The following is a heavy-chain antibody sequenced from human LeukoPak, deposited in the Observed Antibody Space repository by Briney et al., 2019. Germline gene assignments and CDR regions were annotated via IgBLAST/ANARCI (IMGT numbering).Heavy chain of an antibody. CDR2: ISSSGSTI. D-gene: IGHD1-1*01. CDR1: GFTFSDYY. V-gene: IGHV3-11*01. Sequence: GGSLRLSCAASGFTFSDYYMSWIRQAPGKGLEWVSYISSSGSTIYYADSVKGRFTISRDNAKNSLYLQMNSLRAEDTAVYYCARDLRVQGVYYYYYMDVWGKGTTVTISS. CDR3: ARDLRVQGVYYYYYMDV. J-gene: IGHJ6*03.